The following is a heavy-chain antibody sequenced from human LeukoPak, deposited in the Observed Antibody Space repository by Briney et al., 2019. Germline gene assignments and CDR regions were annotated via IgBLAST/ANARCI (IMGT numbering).Heavy chain of an antibody. CDR2: LWYDGTHK. J-gene: IGHJ5*02. V-gene: IGHV3-33*01. D-gene: IGHD2-21*02. CDR3: AREVSTHCSGDCCPDH. Sequence: PGGSLRLSCAASGFSFSNYGMHWVRQAPGKGLEWVAILWYDGTHKYYADSVKGRFTISRDSSKNTLYLQMNSLRAEDTAVYYCAREVSTHCSGDCCPDHWGQGTLVTV. CDR1: GFSFSNYG.